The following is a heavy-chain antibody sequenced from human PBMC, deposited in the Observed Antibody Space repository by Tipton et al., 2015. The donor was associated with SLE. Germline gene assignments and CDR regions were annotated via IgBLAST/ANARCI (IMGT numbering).Heavy chain of an antibody. D-gene: IGHD6-19*01. CDR3: ARASVGIAVAPVDV. CDR2: IYYSGST. Sequence: TLSLTCTVSGGSISSYYWSWIRQPPGKGLEWIGYIYYSGSTNYNPPLKSRVTISVDTSKNQFSLKLSSVTAADTAVYYCARASVGIAVAPVDVWGKGTTVTVSS. J-gene: IGHJ6*04. CDR1: GGSISSYY. V-gene: IGHV4-59*01.